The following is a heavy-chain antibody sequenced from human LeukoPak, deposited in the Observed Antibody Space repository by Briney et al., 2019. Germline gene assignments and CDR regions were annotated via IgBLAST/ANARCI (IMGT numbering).Heavy chain of an antibody. V-gene: IGHV3-74*01. J-gene: IGHJ4*02. CDR2: INPDGSTT. CDR3: ARDSRSTFDY. D-gene: IGHD6-13*01. Sequence: GGSLRLSCAASGFTFSSYWMHWVRQAPGKGLVWVSRINPDGSTTNYADSVKGRFTISRDNAKNSLYLQMNSLRAEDTAVYYCARDSRSTFDYWGQGTLVTVSS. CDR1: GFTFSSYW.